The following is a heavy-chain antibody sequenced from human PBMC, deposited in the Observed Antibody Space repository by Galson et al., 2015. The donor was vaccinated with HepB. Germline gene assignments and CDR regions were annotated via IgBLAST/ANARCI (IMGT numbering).Heavy chain of an antibody. CDR3: ARDNTVSGWYDFDY. CDR1: GFTFSSYA. Sequence: SLRLSCAASGFTFSSYAMSWVRQAPGKGLEWVSAISGSGGSTYYADSVKGRFTIPRDNSKNSLYLQMNSLRDEDTAVYYCARDNTVSGWYDFDYWGQGTLVTVSS. D-gene: IGHD6-19*01. CDR2: ISGSGGST. J-gene: IGHJ4*02. V-gene: IGHV3-23*01.